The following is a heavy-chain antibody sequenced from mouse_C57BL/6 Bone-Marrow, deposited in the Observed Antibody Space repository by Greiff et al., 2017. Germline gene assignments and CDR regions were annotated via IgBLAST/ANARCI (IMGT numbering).Heavy chain of an antibody. CDR3: ASKDYYGSSWNYAMDY. CDR2: IDPEDGET. V-gene: IGHV14-2*01. J-gene: IGHJ4*01. D-gene: IGHD1-1*01. Sequence: VQLQQSGAELVKPGASVKLSCTASGFNIKDYYMHWVKQRTEQGLEWIGRIDPEDGETKYAPTFQGKAPITADTSSNTAYLQLSSLTSEDTAVYYCASKDYYGSSWNYAMDYWGQGTSVTVSS. CDR1: GFNIKDYY.